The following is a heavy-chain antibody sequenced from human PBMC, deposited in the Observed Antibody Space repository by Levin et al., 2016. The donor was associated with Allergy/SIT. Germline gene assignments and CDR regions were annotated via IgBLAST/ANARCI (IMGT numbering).Heavy chain of an antibody. D-gene: IGHD1-26*01. CDR3: ARDLEGPTGMGY. V-gene: IGHV1-46*01. J-gene: IGHJ4*02. CDR2: INLSGGST. Sequence: WVRQAPGQGLEWMGDINLSGGSTSYAQKFQGRVSITRDTSTTTVYMELSSLRSEDTAVYYCARDLEGPTGMGYWGQGTLVTVSS.